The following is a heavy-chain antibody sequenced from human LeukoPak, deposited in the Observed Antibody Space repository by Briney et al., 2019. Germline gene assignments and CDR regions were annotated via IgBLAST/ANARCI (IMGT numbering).Heavy chain of an antibody. CDR2: ISAYNGNT. CDR1: GYTFTSYA. V-gene: IGHV1-18*01. Sequence: ASVKVSCKASGYTFTSYAFRWVRQAPGQGLEWMGWISAYNGNTNYAQNLQGRVTMTTDTSTSTAYMELRSLRSDDTAVYYCARDPYSSSWSYYYGMDVWGQGTTVTVSS. J-gene: IGHJ6*02. D-gene: IGHD6-13*01. CDR3: ARDPYSSSWSYYYGMDV.